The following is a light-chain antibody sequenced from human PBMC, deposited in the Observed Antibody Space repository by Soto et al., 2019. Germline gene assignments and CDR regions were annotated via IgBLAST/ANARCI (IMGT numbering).Light chain of an antibody. CDR3: QQYGSSPGT. Sequence: EIVLTQSPGTLSLSPGERATLSCRASQSVSSSYLAWYQQKPGQAPRLLIYGASSRATGIPDRFSGSGSGTDFTFTISRLEPEDFAVYYCQQYGSSPGTFGQGTNVDIK. J-gene: IGKJ1*01. V-gene: IGKV3-20*01. CDR1: QSVSSSY. CDR2: GAS.